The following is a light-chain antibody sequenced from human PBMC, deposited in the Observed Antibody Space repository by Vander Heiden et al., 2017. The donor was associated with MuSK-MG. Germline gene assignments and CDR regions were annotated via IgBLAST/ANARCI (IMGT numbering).Light chain of an antibody. CDR3: QQRHSNHAMYT. J-gene: IGKJ2*01. V-gene: IGKV1-39*01. CDR2: AAS. Sequence: DIQMTQSPSSLSASVGDRVTITCRASQSISSYLNWYQQKPGKAPKLLIYAASSLQSGVKSRFSGSGYGTDFTLTISSRQPEDFASYYCQQRHSNHAMYTFGQGTKLEIK. CDR1: QSISSY.